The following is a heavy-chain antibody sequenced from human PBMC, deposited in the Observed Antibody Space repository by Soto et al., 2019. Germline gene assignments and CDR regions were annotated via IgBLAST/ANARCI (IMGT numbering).Heavy chain of an antibody. CDR1: GYTFTSYG. V-gene: IGHV1-18*01. CDR3: ARPLKRGYSYDWNY. CDR2: ISAYNGNT. J-gene: IGHJ4*02. Sequence: ASVKVSCKASGYTFTSYGISWVRQAPGQGLEWMGWISAYNGNTNYAQKLQGRVTMTTDTSTSTAYMELRSLRSDDTAVYYCARPLKRGYSYDWNYWGQGTLVTVSS. D-gene: IGHD5-18*01.